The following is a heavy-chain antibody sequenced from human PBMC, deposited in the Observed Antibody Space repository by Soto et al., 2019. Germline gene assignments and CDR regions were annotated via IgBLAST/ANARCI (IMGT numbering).Heavy chain of an antibody. CDR2: ISGTGGIT. J-gene: IGHJ4*02. V-gene: IGHV3-23*01. CDR3: VRANWNVDY. D-gene: IGHD1-1*01. Sequence: SLKISCAASGFTFSSYSMIWVRQAPGKGLEWISSISGTGGITYYADSVKGRFTISRDNSRKSLFLQINSLRAEDTAVYYCVRANWNVDYWGRGTLVNVSS. CDR1: GFTFSSYS.